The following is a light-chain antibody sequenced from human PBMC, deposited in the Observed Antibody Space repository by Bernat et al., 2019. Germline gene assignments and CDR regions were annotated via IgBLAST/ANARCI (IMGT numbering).Light chain of an antibody. J-gene: IGKJ4*01. V-gene: IGKV3-11*01. Sequence: EIVLTQSPATLSLSPGERATLSCRVSQSVSSYLAWYQQKPGQAPRLLIYDASNRATGIPARFSGSGSGTDFTLTISSLEPEDFAVYYCQRRSNWPPLTFGGGTKVEIK. CDR3: QRRSNWPPLT. CDR2: DAS. CDR1: QSVSSY.